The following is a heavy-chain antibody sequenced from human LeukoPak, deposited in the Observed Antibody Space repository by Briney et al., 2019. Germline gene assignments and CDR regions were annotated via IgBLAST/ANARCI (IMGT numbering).Heavy chain of an antibody. CDR1: GFTFSTSA. Sequence: AGGSLRLSCAASGFTFSTSAMTWVRQAPGKGLEWVSGISGSGATDYADSVKGRFTISRDNSKNTLYLQINSLRAEDTAVYYCAKDLNWGGRWGQGTLDTVSS. J-gene: IGHJ4*02. D-gene: IGHD7-27*01. V-gene: IGHV3-23*01. CDR3: AKDLNWGGR. CDR2: ISGSGAT.